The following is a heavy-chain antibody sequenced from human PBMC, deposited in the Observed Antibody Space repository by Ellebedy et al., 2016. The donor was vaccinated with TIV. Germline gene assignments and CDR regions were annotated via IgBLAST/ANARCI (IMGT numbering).Heavy chain of an antibody. Sequence: GGSLRLSXVASGFNFNDVAMCWVRQPPGGGLEWVSLISSSGANAYYGDSVKGRFTISRDNSKNTLHLQMNSLRAEDTAVYYCAKHGGTTYSLPFDHWGQGTLVAVSS. J-gene: IGHJ4*02. V-gene: IGHV3-23*01. CDR2: ISSSGANA. D-gene: IGHD1-1*01. CDR1: GFNFNDVA. CDR3: AKHGGTTYSLPFDH.